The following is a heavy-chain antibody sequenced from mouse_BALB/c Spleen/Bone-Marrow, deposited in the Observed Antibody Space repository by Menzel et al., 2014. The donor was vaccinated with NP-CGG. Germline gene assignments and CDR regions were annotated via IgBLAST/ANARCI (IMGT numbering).Heavy chain of an antibody. CDR2: IWGDGST. D-gene: IGHD2-4*01. CDR3: ARDSFLITRALDY. J-gene: IGHJ4*01. Sequence: VKLVESGPGLVAPSQSLSITCTVSGFSLXGYGVSWVRQPPGKGLEWLGMIWGDGSTDYNSALKSRLSINKDNSKSQVFLKMNSLQTDDTARYYCARDSFLITRALDYWGQGTSVTVSS. CDR1: GFSLXGYG. V-gene: IGHV2-6-7*01.